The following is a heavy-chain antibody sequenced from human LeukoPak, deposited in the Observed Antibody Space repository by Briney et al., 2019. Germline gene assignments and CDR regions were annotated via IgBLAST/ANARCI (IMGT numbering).Heavy chain of an antibody. CDR1: GFSFSGHW. CDR2: ISPTGSTT. D-gene: IGHD6-6*01. J-gene: IGHJ4*02. Sequence: GGSLRLSCTASGFSFSGHWMHWARQLPGKGLVWVSRISPTGSTTSYADSVKGRFTVSRDNAKNTLYLQVYNLRAEDTAVYYCARGPNSNWSGLDFWGQGTLLTVSS. CDR3: ARGPNSNWSGLDF. V-gene: IGHV3-74*01.